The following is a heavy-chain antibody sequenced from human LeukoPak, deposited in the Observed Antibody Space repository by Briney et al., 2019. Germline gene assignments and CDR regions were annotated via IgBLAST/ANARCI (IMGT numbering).Heavy chain of an antibody. CDR3: AREHGSWYYYGMDV. J-gene: IGHJ6*02. CDR1: GFTFSSYS. Sequence: GGSLRLSCAASGFTFSSYSMNWVRQAPGKGLEWVSYISSSSSTIYYADSVKGRFTISRDNAKNSLYLQMNSLRAEDTAVYYCAREHGSWYYYGMDVWGQGTTVTVSS. CDR2: ISSSSSTI. V-gene: IGHV3-48*04. D-gene: IGHD6-6*01.